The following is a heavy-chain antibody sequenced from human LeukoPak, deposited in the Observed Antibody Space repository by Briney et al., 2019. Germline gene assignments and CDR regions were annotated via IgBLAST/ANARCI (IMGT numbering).Heavy chain of an antibody. CDR2: IQYSGNT. CDR3: AKENNYWALAY. Sequence: SQTLSLTCTVSGGSISTYYWSWIRKSPGKGLEWIGFIQYSGNTKSNPSLKGRVTISLDMPKNQFSLSLTSVTAADTTLCRGAKENNYWALAYLVQGRIVTVSS. CDR1: GGSISTYY. D-gene: IGHD5-24*01. V-gene: IGHV4-59*01. J-gene: IGHJ4*02.